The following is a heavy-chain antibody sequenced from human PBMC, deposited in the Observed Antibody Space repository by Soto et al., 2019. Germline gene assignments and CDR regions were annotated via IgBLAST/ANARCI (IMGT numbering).Heavy chain of an antibody. D-gene: IGHD2-21*01. CDR1: GFTFSSYA. CDR2: ISYDGSNK. Sequence: QVQLAVSGGGVVQPGRSLRDSCAASGFTFSSYAMHWVRQASPKGLERVAVISYDGSNKYYADSVKGRFTIYRDNSKNPLYLQMNSLRADETAVYYCARGRGCGRHQDAFDIWGQGTMVTVSS. CDR3: ARGRGCGRHQDAFDI. J-gene: IGHJ3*02. V-gene: IGHV3-30*04.